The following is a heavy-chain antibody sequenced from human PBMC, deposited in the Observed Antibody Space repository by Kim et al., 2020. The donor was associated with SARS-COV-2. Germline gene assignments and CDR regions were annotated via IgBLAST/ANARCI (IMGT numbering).Heavy chain of an antibody. J-gene: IGHJ4*02. D-gene: IGHD3-16*02. CDR3: TTDLNYVWGSYRLNDY. CDR1: GFTFSNAW. V-gene: IGHV3-15*01. Sequence: GGSLRLSCAASGFTFSNAWMSWVRQAPWKGLEWVGRIKSKTDGGTTDYAAPVKGRFTISRDDSKNTLHLQMNSLKTEDTAVYYCTTDLNYVWGSYRLNDYWGQGTLVTVSS. CDR2: IKSKTDGGTT.